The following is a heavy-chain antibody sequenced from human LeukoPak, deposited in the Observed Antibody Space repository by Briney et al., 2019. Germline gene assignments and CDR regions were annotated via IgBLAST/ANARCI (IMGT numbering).Heavy chain of an antibody. CDR1: GGSISSYY. CDR2: IYTSGST. Sequence: KSSETLSLTCTVSGGSISSYYWSWIRQPAGKGLEWIGRIYTSGSTNYNPSLKSRVTMSVDTSKNQFSLKLSSVTAADTAVYYCARDVAARPNYYYYMGVWGKGTTVTVSS. CDR3: ARDVAARPNYYYYMGV. D-gene: IGHD6-6*01. V-gene: IGHV4-4*07. J-gene: IGHJ6*03.